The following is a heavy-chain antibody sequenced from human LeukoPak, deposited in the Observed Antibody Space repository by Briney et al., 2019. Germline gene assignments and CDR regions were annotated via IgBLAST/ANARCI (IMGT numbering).Heavy chain of an antibody. V-gene: IGHV4-34*01. CDR1: GGSFSGYY. CDR3: ARDSHYDSSGYYYFDY. CDR2: INHSGST. D-gene: IGHD3-22*01. Sequence: PSETLSLTCAVYGGSFSGYYWSWIRQPPGKGLEWIGEINHSGSTNYNPSLKSRVTISVDTSKNQFSLKLSSVTAADTAVYYCARDSHYDSSGYYYFDYWGQGTLVTVSS. J-gene: IGHJ4*02.